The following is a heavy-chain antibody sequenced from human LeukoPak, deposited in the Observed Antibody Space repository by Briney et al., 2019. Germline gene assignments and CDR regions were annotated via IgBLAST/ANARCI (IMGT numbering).Heavy chain of an antibody. V-gene: IGHV3-30*18. CDR3: AKLGQPSD. CDR2: ISYDGSNK. D-gene: IGHD5-18*01. CDR1: GFSFSSYG. J-gene: IGHJ4*02. Sequence: GSLRLSCAASGFSFSSYGMHWVRQAPGKGLEWVAVISYDGSNKYYADSVKGRFTISRDNSKNTLYLQMSSLRAEDTAVYYCAKLGQPSDWGQGTLVTVSS.